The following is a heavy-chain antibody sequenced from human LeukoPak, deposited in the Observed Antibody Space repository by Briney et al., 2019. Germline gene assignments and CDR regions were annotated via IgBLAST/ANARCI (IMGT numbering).Heavy chain of an antibody. CDR2: INSDGSST. J-gene: IGHJ4*02. CDR1: GFTFSSYW. V-gene: IGHV3-74*01. D-gene: IGHD1-26*01. Sequence: GGSLRLSCAASGFTFSSYWMHWVRQAPGKGLVWVSRINSDGSSTSYADSVKDRFTISRDNAKNTLYLQMNSLRAEDTAVYYCARAASGTETGIDYWGQGTLVTVSS. CDR3: ARAASGTETGIDY.